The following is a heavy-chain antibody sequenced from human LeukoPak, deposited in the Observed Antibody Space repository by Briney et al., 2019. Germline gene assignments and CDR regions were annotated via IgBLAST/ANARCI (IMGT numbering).Heavy chain of an antibody. J-gene: IGHJ4*02. CDR2: ISGSGGST. CDR1: GFTFSSYA. Sequence: GGSLRLXCAASGFTFSSYAMSWVRQAPGKGLEWVSAISGSGGSTYYADSVKGRFTISRDNSKNTLYLQMNSLRAEDTAVYYCAKDVQGGYGSINYWGQGTLVTVSS. V-gene: IGHV3-23*01. CDR3: AKDVQGGYGSINY. D-gene: IGHD3-16*01.